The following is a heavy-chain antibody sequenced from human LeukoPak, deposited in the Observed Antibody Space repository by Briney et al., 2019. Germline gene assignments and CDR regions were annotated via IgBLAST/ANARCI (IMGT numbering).Heavy chain of an antibody. Sequence: PSETLSLTCNVSGGSISSYYWSWIRQPPGERLEWIGYIYYSGSTNYNPSLKSRVTISVDTSKNQFSLKLSSVTAADTAVYYCASAGGYSYGSFDYWGQGTLVTVSS. V-gene: IGHV4-59*01. D-gene: IGHD5-18*01. J-gene: IGHJ4*02. CDR1: GGSISSYY. CDR2: IYYSGST. CDR3: ASAGGYSYGSFDY.